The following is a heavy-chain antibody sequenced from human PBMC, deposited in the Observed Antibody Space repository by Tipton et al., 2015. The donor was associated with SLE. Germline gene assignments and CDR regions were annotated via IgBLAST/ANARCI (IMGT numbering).Heavy chain of an antibody. CDR1: GGSISSSSYY. CDR2: IYYSGST. J-gene: IGHJ4*02. D-gene: IGHD2-2*01. V-gene: IGHV4-39*01. CDR3: ARRYASAYFDY. Sequence: TLSLTCTVSGGSISSSSYYWGWIRQPPGKGLEWIGSIYYSGSTYYNPSLKSRVTISVDTSKNQFSLKLSSVTAADTAVYYCARRYASAYFDYWGQGTLVTVPS.